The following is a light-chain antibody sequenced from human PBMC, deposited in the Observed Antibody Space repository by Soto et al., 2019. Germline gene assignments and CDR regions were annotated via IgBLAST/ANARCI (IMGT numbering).Light chain of an antibody. J-gene: IGKJ5*01. CDR3: QQSYNTSPIT. CDR2: AAS. Sequence: DIQLTPSPSSLSASVGDRVTMTCRASETISTFLNWYQHTPGKAPKLLIYAASHLQSGVPSRFSGSGSGTDFTLTISGLQPEDFASYYCQQSYNTSPITFGQGTRLEIK. V-gene: IGKV1-39*01. CDR1: ETISTF.